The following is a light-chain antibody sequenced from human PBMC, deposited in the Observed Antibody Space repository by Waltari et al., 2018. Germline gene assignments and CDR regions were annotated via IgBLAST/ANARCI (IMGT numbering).Light chain of an antibody. Sequence: DIQMTQSPSSLSASVGDRVTITCQASQDISNYLNWYQQKPGKAPKLLIYDASNVGTGVPSRFSGSGSGTGFTFTISSLQPEDIATYFCQQYDNLPRTFGQGTKVEIK. CDR1: QDISNY. J-gene: IGKJ1*01. V-gene: IGKV1-33*01. CDR3: QQYDNLPRT. CDR2: DAS.